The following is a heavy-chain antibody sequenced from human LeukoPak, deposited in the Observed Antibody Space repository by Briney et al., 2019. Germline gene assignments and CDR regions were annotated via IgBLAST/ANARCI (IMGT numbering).Heavy chain of an antibody. Sequence: PSETLSLTCSVSGGSISSSGYYWGWIRQPPGKGLEWIGSIYYSGSTYYNPSLKSRVTISVDTSKNQFSLRLSSVTAADTAVYFCARVTTEGWRWFDPWGQGTLVTVSS. CDR1: GGSISSSGYY. CDR3: ARVTTEGWRWFDP. CDR2: IYYSGST. J-gene: IGHJ5*02. D-gene: IGHD1-1*01. V-gene: IGHV4-39*01.